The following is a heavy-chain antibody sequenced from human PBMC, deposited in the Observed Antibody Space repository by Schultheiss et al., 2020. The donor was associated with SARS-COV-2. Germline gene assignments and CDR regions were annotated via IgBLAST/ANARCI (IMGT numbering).Heavy chain of an antibody. CDR1: GFTFSSYS. D-gene: IGHD3-10*01. CDR2: ISSSGSTI. J-gene: IGHJ5*02. V-gene: IGHV3-48*04. Sequence: GGSLRLSCAASGFTFSSYSMNWVRQAPGKGLEWVSYISSSGSTIYYADSVKGRFTISRDNAKNSLCLQMNSLRAEDTAVYYCARERSYYGSGSYPEWFDPWGQGTLVTVSS. CDR3: ARERSYYGSGSYPEWFDP.